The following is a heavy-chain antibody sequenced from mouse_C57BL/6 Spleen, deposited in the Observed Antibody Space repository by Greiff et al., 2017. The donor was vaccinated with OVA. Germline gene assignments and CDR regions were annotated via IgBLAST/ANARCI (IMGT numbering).Heavy chain of an antibody. CDR2: IRNKANGYTT. J-gene: IGHJ2*01. CDR1: GFTFTDYY. CDR3: ARYRSDYYFDY. D-gene: IGHD2-4*01. Sequence: EVMLVESGGGLVQPGGSLILSCAASGFTFTDYYMSWVRQPPGKALEWLGFIRNKANGYTTEYSASVKGRFTISRDNSQSILYLQMNALRAEDSATYYCARYRSDYYFDYWGQGTTLTVSS. V-gene: IGHV7-3*01.